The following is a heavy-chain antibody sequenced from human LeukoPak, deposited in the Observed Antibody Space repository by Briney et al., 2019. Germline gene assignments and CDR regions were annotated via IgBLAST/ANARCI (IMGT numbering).Heavy chain of an antibody. CDR2: TYYRSKWYR. V-gene: IGHV6-1*01. Sequence: SQTLSLTCAISGDSVDSNTAAWNWIRQSPSRGLEWLGRTYYRSKWYRDYPVSVKSRVSINPDTSKNQFSLQLTSVTPEDTAVYYCARDRGNGWNQPADWGQGTRVTVSS. CDR3: ARDRGNGWNQPAD. J-gene: IGHJ4*02. D-gene: IGHD6-19*01. CDR1: GDSVDSNTAA.